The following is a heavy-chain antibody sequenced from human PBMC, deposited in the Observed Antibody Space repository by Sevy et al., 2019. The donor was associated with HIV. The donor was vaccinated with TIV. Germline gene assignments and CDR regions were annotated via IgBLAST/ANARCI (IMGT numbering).Heavy chain of an antibody. J-gene: IGHJ3*02. CDR2: ISYDGSTK. D-gene: IGHD3-10*01. CDR3: ARDDYGSGSYYMGSGAFDI. V-gene: IGHV3-30*03. Sequence: GGSLRLSCAASGFTFSSYGMHWVRQAPGKGLEWVAVISYDGSTKYYAESVKGRLTISRDNSKNTLYLQMNSLRAEDTAVYYCARDDYGSGSYYMGSGAFDIWGQGTMVTVSS. CDR1: GFTFSSYG.